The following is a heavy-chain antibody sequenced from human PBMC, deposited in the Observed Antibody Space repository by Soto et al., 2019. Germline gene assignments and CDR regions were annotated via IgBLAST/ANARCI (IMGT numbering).Heavy chain of an antibody. CDR2: ISYDGSNK. J-gene: IGHJ6*02. D-gene: IGHD3-3*01. CDR3: AKAYYDFWSGYSPRRDYYYYGMDV. CDR1: GFTFSSYG. V-gene: IGHV3-30*18. Sequence: GGSLSLSCAASGFTFSSYGMHWVRQAPGKGLEWVAVISYDGSNKYYADSVKGRFTISRDNSKNTLYLQMNSLRAEDTAVYYCAKAYYDFWSGYSPRRDYYYYGMDVWGQGTTVTVSS.